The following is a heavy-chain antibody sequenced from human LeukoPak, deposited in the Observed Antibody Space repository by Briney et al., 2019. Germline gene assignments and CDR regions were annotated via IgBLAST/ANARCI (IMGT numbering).Heavy chain of an antibody. V-gene: IGHV4-39*07. CDR1: GGSISSSSYY. Sequence: SETLSLTCTVSGGSISSSSYYWGWIRQPPGKGLEWIWSIYYSGSTYYNPSLKSRVTISVDTSKNQFSLKLSSVTAADTAVYYCASDSKGYCSSTSCLEFDYWGQGTLVTVSS. D-gene: IGHD2-2*01. CDR2: IYYSGST. J-gene: IGHJ4*02. CDR3: ASDSKGYCSSTSCLEFDY.